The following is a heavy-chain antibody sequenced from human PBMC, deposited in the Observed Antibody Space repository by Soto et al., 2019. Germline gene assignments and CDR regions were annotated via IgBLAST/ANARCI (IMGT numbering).Heavy chain of an antibody. CDR3: ARDSSTVPLYSSGSP. D-gene: IGHD3-22*01. J-gene: IGHJ5*02. V-gene: IGHV1-69*13. CDR2: IIPIFGTA. CDR1: GGTFSSYA. Sequence: RASVKVSCKASGGTFSSYAISWVRQAPGQGLEWMGGIIPIFGTANYAQKFQGRVTITADESTSTAYMELSSLRSEDTAVYYCARDSSTVPLYSSGSPWGQGTLVTVSS.